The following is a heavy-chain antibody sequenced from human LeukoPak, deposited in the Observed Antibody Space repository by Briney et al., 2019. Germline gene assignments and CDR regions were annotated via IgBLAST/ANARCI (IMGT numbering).Heavy chain of an antibody. J-gene: IGHJ4*02. V-gene: IGHV3-23*01. CDR1: GFTFSTFA. CDR3: ATYRQVLLPFES. D-gene: IGHD2-8*02. CDR2: IFPSGGEI. Sequence: GGSLRLSCAVSGFTFSTFAMIWVRQPPGKGLEWVSSIFPSGGEIHYADSVRGRFTISRDNSKSTLSLQMNSLRAEDTAIYYCATYRQVLLPFESWGQGTLVTVSS.